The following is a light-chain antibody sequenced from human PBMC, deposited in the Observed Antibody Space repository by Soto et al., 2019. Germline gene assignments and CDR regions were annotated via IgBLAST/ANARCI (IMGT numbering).Light chain of an antibody. V-gene: IGKV3-15*01. CDR2: GAS. CDR3: QQYNNWPPYT. J-gene: IGKJ2*01. Sequence: EIVMTQSPATLSVSPGERATLSCRASQSVSSNLAWYQQKPGQAPRLLIYGASTRATGIPARFSGSGSGTEFTLTISNLQSADFAVYYCQQYNNWPPYTFGQGTKLEIK. CDR1: QSVSSN.